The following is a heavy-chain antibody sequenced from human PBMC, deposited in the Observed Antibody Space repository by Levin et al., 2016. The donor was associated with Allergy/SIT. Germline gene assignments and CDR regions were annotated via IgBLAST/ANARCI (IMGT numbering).Heavy chain of an antibody. J-gene: IGHJ4*02. CDR3: ARDRLYSNPLDY. CDR1: DGSISRYF. D-gene: IGHD1-26*01. CDR2: ISDSGST. V-gene: IGHV4-59*13. Sequence: SETLSLTCTVSDGSISRYFWTWIRQPPGKGLEWIGYISDSGSTNYNPSLESRATISLDMSKNQFSLEVRSVTAADTAIYYCARDRLYSNPLDYWGQGTLVTVSS.